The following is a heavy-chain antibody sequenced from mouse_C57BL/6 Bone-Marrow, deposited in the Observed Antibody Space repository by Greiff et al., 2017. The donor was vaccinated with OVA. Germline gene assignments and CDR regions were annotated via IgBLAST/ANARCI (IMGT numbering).Heavy chain of an antibody. D-gene: IGHD1-1*01. Sequence: QVQLKESGAELVRPGTSVKVSCKASGYAFTNYLIEWVKQRPGQGLEWIGVINPGSGGTNYNEKFKGKATLTADKSSSTAYMQLSSLTSEDSAVYFCARRDYSVYWYFDVWGTGTTVTVSS. CDR2: INPGSGGT. V-gene: IGHV1-54*01. CDR1: GYAFTNYL. CDR3: ARRDYSVYWYFDV. J-gene: IGHJ1*03.